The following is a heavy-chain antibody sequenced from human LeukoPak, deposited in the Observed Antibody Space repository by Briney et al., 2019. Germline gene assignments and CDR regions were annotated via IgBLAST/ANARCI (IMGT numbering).Heavy chain of an antibody. V-gene: IGHV3-23*01. CDR2: ISGSGGST. Sequence: GGSLRLSCAASGFTLSSYAMSWVRQAPGKGLEWVSAISGSGGSTYYADSVKGRFTISRDNSKNTLYLQMNSLRAEDTAVYYCAKSRRFLEWYQFDPWGQGTLVTVSS. CDR3: AKSRRFLEWYQFDP. J-gene: IGHJ5*02. D-gene: IGHD3-3*01. CDR1: GFTLSSYA.